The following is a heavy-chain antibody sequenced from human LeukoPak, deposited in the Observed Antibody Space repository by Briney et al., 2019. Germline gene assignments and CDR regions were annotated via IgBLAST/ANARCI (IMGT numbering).Heavy chain of an antibody. J-gene: IGHJ4*02. CDR2: ISYDGSNK. V-gene: IGHV3-30*18. Sequence: GRSLRLSCAASGFTFSSYGMHWVRQAPGKGLEWVAVISYDGSNKYYADSAKGRFTISRDNSKNTLYLQMNSLRAEDTAVYYCAKDGSYSYEMVYWGQGTLVTVSS. CDR3: AKDGSYSYEMVY. CDR1: GFTFSSYG. D-gene: IGHD5-18*01.